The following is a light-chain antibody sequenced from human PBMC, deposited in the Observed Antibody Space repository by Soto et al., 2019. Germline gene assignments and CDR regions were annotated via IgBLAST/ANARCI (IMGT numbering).Light chain of an antibody. V-gene: IGLV2-23*02. CDR3: CSYAGTTTFAV. J-gene: IGLJ2*01. Sequence: QSVLTQPASVSGSPGQSITISCTGTSSDIGTYNLVSWYQRHPGKAPKLMIYEDTKRPSGVSNRFSGSKSGNTAYLTISALQAEDEADYYCCSYAGTTTFAVFGGGTKLTVL. CDR1: SSDIGTYNL. CDR2: EDT.